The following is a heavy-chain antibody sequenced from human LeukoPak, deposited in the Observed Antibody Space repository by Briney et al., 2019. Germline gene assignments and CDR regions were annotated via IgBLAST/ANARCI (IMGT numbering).Heavy chain of an antibody. J-gene: IGHJ5*02. CDR2: IYYSGST. Sequence: SETLSLTCTVSGGSISSSSYYWGWIRQPPGKGLEWIGSIYYSGSTYCNPSLKSRVTISVDTSKNQFSLKLSSVTAADTAVYYCARPYSSSWAGWFDPWGQGTLVTVSS. CDR1: GGSISSSSYY. D-gene: IGHD6-13*01. V-gene: IGHV4-39*01. CDR3: ARPYSSSWAGWFDP.